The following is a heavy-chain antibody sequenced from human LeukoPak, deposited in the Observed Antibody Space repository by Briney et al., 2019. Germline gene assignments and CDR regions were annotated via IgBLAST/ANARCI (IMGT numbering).Heavy chain of an antibody. CDR1: GGSISSGSYY. D-gene: IGHD2-2*02. CDR3: ASRYFCSSTSCYTFDY. V-gene: IGHV4-61*02. CDR2: IYTSGST. Sequence: SQTLSLTCTVSGGSISSGSYYWSWIRQPAGKGLEWIGRIYTSGSTNYNPSLKSRVTISVDTSKNQFSLKLNSVTAADTAVYYCASRYFCSSTSCYTFDYWGQGTLVTVSS. J-gene: IGHJ4*02.